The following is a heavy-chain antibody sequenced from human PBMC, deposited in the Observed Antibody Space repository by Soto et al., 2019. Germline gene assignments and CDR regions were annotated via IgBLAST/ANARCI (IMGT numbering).Heavy chain of an antibody. V-gene: IGHV3-23*01. CDR2: ISGSGGIT. J-gene: IGHJ6*02. CDR3: AKGIPDTGGYYYYSMDV. Sequence: PVGSLRLSCAASGFTFSSYAMGWVRQAPGNGLDWVSFISGSGGITYSADSVKGRFTISRDNSKNILYLQMNSLRAEDTAVYYCAKGIPDTGGYYYYSMDVWGQGTAVTVSS. CDR1: GFTFSSYA. D-gene: IGHD5-18*01.